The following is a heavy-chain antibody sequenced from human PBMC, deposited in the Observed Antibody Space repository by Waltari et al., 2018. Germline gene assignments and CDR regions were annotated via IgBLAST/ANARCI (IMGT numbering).Heavy chain of an antibody. V-gene: IGHV3-33*06. CDR1: GFTFSSSG. Sequence: QVQLVESGGGVVQPGRSLRRSCAASGFTFSSSGMHWVRQGPGKGLCRVASIWYDGSNKDYADSVKGRFTISRDNSKNTLYLQMNSLSAEDTAVYYCAKDSIDLYFDLWGRGTLVTVSS. CDR3: AKDSIDLYFDL. CDR2: IWYDGSNK. D-gene: IGHD1-26*01. J-gene: IGHJ2*01.